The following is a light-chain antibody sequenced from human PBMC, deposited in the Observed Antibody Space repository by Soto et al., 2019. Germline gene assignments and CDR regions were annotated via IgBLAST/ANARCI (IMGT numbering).Light chain of an antibody. J-gene: IGLJ2*01. CDR1: NSDIGAYDY. Sequence: QSALTQPASVSGSPGQSITISCTGSNSDIGAYDYVSWYQQHPGKPPTLLIDEVTLRPSGVPNRFSGSKSGNTATLTISGILAEAEADYYCGSYASATLIFGGGTQLTVL. CDR3: GSYASATLI. V-gene: IGLV2-14*01. CDR2: EVT.